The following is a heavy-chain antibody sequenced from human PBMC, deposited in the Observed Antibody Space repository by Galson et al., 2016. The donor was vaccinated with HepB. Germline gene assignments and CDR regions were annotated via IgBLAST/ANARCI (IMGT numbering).Heavy chain of an antibody. CDR2: IDPSDSYT. D-gene: IGHD2/OR15-2a*01. CDR1: GYSFDTYW. J-gene: IGHJ3*02. Sequence: QSGAEVKKPGESLTISCKGSGYSFDTYWITWVRQMPGQGLEWMGRIDPSDSYTNYSLSFQGHVTISSDKSFSTAYLQWSSLKASDTAMYYCARQRKYCYSISCAKRNAFDIWGQGTMVTVSS. CDR3: ARQRKYCYSISCAKRNAFDI. V-gene: IGHV5-10-1*01.